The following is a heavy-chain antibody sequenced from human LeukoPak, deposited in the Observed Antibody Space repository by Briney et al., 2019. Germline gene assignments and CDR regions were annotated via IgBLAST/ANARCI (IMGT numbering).Heavy chain of an antibody. V-gene: IGHV3-21*04. CDR1: GFTFSSYS. CDR2: ISSSSSYI. D-gene: IGHD3-10*01. Sequence: GGSLRLSCAASGFTFSSYSMNWVRQAPGKGLEWVSSISSSSSYIYYADSVKGRFTISRDNSKNTVYLEMSSLRAEDTAVYYCAKAASFLQWFGEGPVYFDLWGQGTPVTVS. J-gene: IGHJ4*02. CDR3: AKAASFLQWFGEGPVYFDL.